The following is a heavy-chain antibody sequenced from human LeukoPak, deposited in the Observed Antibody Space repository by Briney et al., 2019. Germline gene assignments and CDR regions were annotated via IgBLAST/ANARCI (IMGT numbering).Heavy chain of an antibody. CDR1: GYTFTSYA. Sequence: AASVKVSCKASGYTFTSYAMNWVRQAPGQGLEWMGWINTNTGNPTYAQGFTGRFVFSLDTSVSTAYLQISSLKAEDTAVYYCARGQLAGSSGYYDWFDPWGQGTLVTVSS. CDR3: ARGQLAGSSGYYDWFDP. J-gene: IGHJ5*02. V-gene: IGHV7-4-1*02. D-gene: IGHD3-22*01. CDR2: INTNTGNP.